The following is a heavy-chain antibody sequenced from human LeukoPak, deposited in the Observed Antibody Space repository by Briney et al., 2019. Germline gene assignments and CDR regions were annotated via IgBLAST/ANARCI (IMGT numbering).Heavy chain of an antibody. CDR1: GFTFSSYG. J-gene: IGHJ4*02. D-gene: IGHD6-13*01. V-gene: IGHV3-33*01. CDR2: IWYDGSNK. Sequence: GGSLILSCAASGFTFSSYGMHWVRQAPGKGLEWVAVIWYDGSNKYYVDSVKGRFTISRDNPKNTLYLRMNSLRGEDTAVYYCARSRTGTAAYAADYWGQGTLVTVSS. CDR3: ARSRTGTAAYAADY.